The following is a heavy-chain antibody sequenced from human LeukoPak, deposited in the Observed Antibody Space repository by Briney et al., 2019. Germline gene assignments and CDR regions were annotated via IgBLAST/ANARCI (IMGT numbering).Heavy chain of an antibody. CDR2: LYYSGST. J-gene: IGHJ4*02. V-gene: IGHV4-39*01. D-gene: IGHD5-18*01. Sequence: SETLSLTCTVSGGSISSRSNYWGWIRQPPGKGLEWIGSLYYSGSTYYNPSLKSRVTISVDTSKNQLSLKLSSVTAADTAVYYCARGAMVFDYWGQGTLVTVSS. CDR1: GGSISSRSNY. CDR3: ARGAMVFDY.